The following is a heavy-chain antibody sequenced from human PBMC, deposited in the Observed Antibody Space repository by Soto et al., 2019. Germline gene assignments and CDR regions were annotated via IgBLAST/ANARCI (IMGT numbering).Heavy chain of an antibody. V-gene: IGHV4-31*03. D-gene: IGHD1-26*01. CDR3: ASQVGAHYYYYGMDV. J-gene: IGHJ6*02. Sequence: SETLSLTCTVSGGSISSGGYYWSWIRQHPGKGLEWIGYIFYSGTTYYNPSLKNRVTISVDTSKNQFSLKLNSMTAADTAVYYCASQVGAHYYYYGMDVWGQGTTVTVSS. CDR2: IFYSGTT. CDR1: GGSISSGGYY.